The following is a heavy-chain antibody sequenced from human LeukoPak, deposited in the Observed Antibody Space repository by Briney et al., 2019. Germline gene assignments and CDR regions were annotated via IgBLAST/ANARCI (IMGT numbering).Heavy chain of an antibody. CDR1: GGSISSYY. CDR3: ARGPGAVAYY. Sequence: SETLSLTCTVSGGSISSYYWIWIRQPPGKGLEWVGYIYYSGSTNYNPSLKSRVTISVNTSKNQFSLKLSSVTAADTAVYYCARGPGAVAYYWGQGTLVTVSS. V-gene: IGHV4-59*01. J-gene: IGHJ4*02. D-gene: IGHD6-19*01. CDR2: IYYSGST.